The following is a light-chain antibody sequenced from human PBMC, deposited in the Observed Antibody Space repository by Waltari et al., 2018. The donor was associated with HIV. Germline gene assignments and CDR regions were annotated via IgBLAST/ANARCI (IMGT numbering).Light chain of an antibody. V-gene: IGLV8-61*01. CDR3: ALYMGSGVWV. CDR1: PGSVSTTSY. J-gene: IGLJ3*02. CDR2: NTD. Sequence: QTVVTQEPSFSVSPGATVTLTCGLRPGSVSTTSYPSWYQQPPGQAPRTLIYNTDTRSSGVPDRFSGSIVGDKAVLTITGAQADDECDYYCALYMGSGVWVFGGGTTLTVL.